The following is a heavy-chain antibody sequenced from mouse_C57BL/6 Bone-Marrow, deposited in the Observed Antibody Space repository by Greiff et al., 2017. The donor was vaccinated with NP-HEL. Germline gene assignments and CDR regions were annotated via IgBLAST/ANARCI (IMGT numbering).Heavy chain of an antibody. CDR2: ISSGGDYI. D-gene: IGHD1-1*01. CDR3: TRDNYGNYYAMDY. V-gene: IGHV5-9-1*02. J-gene: IGHJ4*01. Sequence: EVQGVESGEGLVKPGGSLKLSCAASGFTFSSYAMSWVRQTPEKRLEWVAYISSGGDYIYYADTVKGRFTISRDNARNTLYLQMSSLKSEDTAMYYCTRDNYGNYYAMDYWGQGTSVTVSS. CDR1: GFTFSSYA.